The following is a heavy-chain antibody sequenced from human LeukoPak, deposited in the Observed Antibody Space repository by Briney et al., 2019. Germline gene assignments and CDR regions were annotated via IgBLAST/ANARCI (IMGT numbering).Heavy chain of an antibody. J-gene: IGHJ4*02. D-gene: IGHD1-26*01. CDR3: ARVEGATSFDY. CDR2: INHSGST. V-gene: IGHV4-34*01. Sequence: SETLSLTCAVYDESFSGYYCSWIRQPPRKGLEWIGEINHSGSTNYNPSLKSRVTISVDTSKNQFSLKLSSVTAADTAVYYCARVEGATSFDYWGQGTLVTVSS. CDR1: DESFSGYY.